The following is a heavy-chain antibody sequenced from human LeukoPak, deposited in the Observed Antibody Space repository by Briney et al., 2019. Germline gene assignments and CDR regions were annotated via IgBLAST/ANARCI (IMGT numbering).Heavy chain of an antibody. CDR2: IKSKSAGGTA. CDR1: GFTFSNIW. D-gene: IGHD3-3*02. CDR3: TTSISGGDY. Sequence: GGSLRLSCAASGFTFSNIWMSWVRQAPGKGPEWVARIKSKSAGGTADYGAPVKGRFTISRDDSKNVLFLQMGSLKIEDTAVYYCTTSISGGDYWGQGTLVTVSS. J-gene: IGHJ4*02. V-gene: IGHV3-15*01.